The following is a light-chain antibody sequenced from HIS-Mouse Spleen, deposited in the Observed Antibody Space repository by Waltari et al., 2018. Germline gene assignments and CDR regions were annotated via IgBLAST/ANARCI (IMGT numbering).Light chain of an antibody. J-gene: IGLJ2*01. CDR3: YSTDSSGNHRV. Sequence: QSVLTQPPSASGTPGQRVTISCSGSSSTIGSNYVYWYHQPPGTAPKLLIYRNNQRPSGVPDRFSGSKSGTSASLAISGAQVEDEADYYCYSTDSSGNHRVFGGGTKLTVL. CDR2: RNN. CDR1: SSTIGSNY. V-gene: IGLV1-47*01.